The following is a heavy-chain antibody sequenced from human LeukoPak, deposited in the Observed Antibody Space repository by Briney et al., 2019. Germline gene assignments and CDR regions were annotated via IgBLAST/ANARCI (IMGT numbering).Heavy chain of an antibody. Sequence: GRSLRLSCAASGFTFSDYYMSWIRQAPGKGLEWVSYISSSSLYTNYADSVKGRFTISRDNAKNSLYLQMNSLRAEDTAVYYCAREAYDILTGYRSYWYFDLWGRGTLVTVSS. CDR3: AREAYDILTGYRSYWYFDL. D-gene: IGHD3-9*01. J-gene: IGHJ2*01. V-gene: IGHV3-11*05. CDR2: ISSSSLYT. CDR1: GFTFSDYY.